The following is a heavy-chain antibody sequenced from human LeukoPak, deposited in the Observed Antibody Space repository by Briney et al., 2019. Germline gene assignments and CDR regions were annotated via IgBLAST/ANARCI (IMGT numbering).Heavy chain of an antibody. V-gene: IGHV1-8*03. J-gene: IGHJ6*03. CDR3: ARTVYDYDFWSGYYYYYMDV. CDR2: MNPNSGST. CDR1: GYTFTGYY. D-gene: IGHD3-3*01. Sequence: ASVKVSCKASGYTFTGYYMHWVRQAPGQGLEWMGWMNPNSGSTGYAQKFQGRVTITRNTSISTAYMELSSLRSEDTAVYYCARTVYDYDFWSGYYYYYMDVWGKGTTVTVSS.